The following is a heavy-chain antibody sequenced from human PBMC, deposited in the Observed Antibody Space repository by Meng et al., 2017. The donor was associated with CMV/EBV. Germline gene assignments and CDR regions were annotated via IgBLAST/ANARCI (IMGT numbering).Heavy chain of an antibody. CDR2: ISNSSSTI. D-gene: IGHD2-2*01. J-gene: IGHJ4*02. CDR1: CFTFRSYR. V-gene: IGHV3-48*04. Sequence: SRADSCFTFRSYRMNWVRQAPGKGLEWDSYISNSSSTIYYADSVNGRFTISRDNAKNSLYLQMNSLRAGDTAVYYCARSPVVRYCSSTSCSPFLDYWGQGTLVTVSS. CDR3: ARSPVVRYCSSTSCSPFLDY.